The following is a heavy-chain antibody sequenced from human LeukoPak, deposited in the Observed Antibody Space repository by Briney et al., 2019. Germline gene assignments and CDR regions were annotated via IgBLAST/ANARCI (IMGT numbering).Heavy chain of an antibody. V-gene: IGHV3-30*04. Sequence: GGSLRLSCEVPGLIFSSNAMHWVRQAPGKGLEWVAGISYDGTKRFYADSVRGRFTISRDNTKNTLYLQMNSLRPEDTAVYYCARDRRSWPFEYWGQGTLVTVSS. J-gene: IGHJ4*02. CDR2: ISYDGTKR. D-gene: IGHD6-13*01. CDR3: ARDRRSWPFEY. CDR1: GLIFSSNA.